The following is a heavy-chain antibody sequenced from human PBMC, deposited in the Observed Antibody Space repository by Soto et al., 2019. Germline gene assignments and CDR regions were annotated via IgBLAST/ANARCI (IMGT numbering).Heavy chain of an antibody. D-gene: IGHD3-10*01. CDR2: IYYTGRT. Sequence: SETLSLTCTVSGGPISSGGYYWSWIRQHPGKGLEWIGYIYYTGRTDYNPSLKSRVIISVDTSKSQFSLNLSSVTAADTAVYYCARRLWFGENLWFDPWGQGTLVTVSS. CDR3: ARRLWFGENLWFDP. V-gene: IGHV4-31*03. J-gene: IGHJ5*02. CDR1: GGPISSGGYY.